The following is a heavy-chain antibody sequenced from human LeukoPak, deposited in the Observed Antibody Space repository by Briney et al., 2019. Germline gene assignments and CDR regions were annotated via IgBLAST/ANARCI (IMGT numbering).Heavy chain of an antibody. D-gene: IGHD3-22*01. CDR2: IYYSGST. V-gene: IGHV4-39*01. CDR1: GGSISSSSYY. Sequence: SETLSLTCTVSGGSISSSSYYWGWIRQPPGKGLEWIGSIYYSGSTYYNPSLKSRVTISVDTSKNQFSLKLSSVTAADTAVYYCARLDYYYDSSGYYPGAFDIWGQGTMVTVSS. CDR3: ARLDYYYDSSGYYPGAFDI. J-gene: IGHJ3*02.